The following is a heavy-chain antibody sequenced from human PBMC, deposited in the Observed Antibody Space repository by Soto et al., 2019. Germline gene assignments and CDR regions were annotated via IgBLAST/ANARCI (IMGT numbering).Heavy chain of an antibody. D-gene: IGHD6-19*01. CDR3: ANFGSGWSRLKNNWFDP. CDR2: ISGSGGST. CDR1: GFTFSSYA. V-gene: IGHV3-23*01. J-gene: IGHJ5*02. Sequence: QAGGSLRLSCAASGFTFSSYAMSWVRQAPGKGLEWVSAISGSGGSTYYADSVKGRFTISRDNSKNTLYLQMNSLRVEDTAVYYCANFGSGWSRLKNNWFDPWGQGTLVTVS.